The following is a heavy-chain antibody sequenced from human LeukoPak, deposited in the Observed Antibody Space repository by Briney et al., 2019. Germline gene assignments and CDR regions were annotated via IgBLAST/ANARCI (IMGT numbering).Heavy chain of an antibody. CDR1: GFTFSSYG. V-gene: IGHV3-30*02. CDR3: ATVHDSSLDY. CDR2: IRYDGSNK. Sequence: PGGSLRLSCAASGFTFSSYGMHWVRQAPGKGLEWVAFIRYDGSNKYYADSVKGRFTISRDNSKNTLYLQMNSLRAEDTAVYYCATVHDSSLDYWGQGTLVTVSS. D-gene: IGHD1-1*01. J-gene: IGHJ4*02.